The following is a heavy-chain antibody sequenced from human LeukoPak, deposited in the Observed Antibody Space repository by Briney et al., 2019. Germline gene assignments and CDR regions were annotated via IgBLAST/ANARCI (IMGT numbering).Heavy chain of an antibody. CDR3: AKNYRWLDSFDY. J-gene: IGHJ4*02. D-gene: IGHD6-19*01. CDR2: ISGRSSTT. CDR1: GFIFSNNA. V-gene: IGHV3-23*01. Sequence: PGGSLRLSCAASGFIFSNNAMSWVRQAPGKGLEWVSGISGRSSTTYYADSVKGRFTISRDNSKNTLYLQMNSPRADDTAVYYCAKNYRWLDSFDYWGQGTLVTVSS.